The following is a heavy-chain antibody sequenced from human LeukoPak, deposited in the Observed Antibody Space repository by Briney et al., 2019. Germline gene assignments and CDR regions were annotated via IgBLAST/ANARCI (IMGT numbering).Heavy chain of an antibody. J-gene: IGHJ4*02. D-gene: IGHD5-18*01. Sequence: PEGSLRLSCAASGFTFSTYAMTWVRQAPGKGLEWVSLISGTGGSTYYADSVKGRFTISRDNSKNTLYLQMNSLRAEDAAVYYCAKVDTAMVCDYWGQGTLVTVSS. CDR3: AKVDTAMVCDY. CDR2: ISGTGGST. CDR1: GFTFSTYA. V-gene: IGHV3-23*01.